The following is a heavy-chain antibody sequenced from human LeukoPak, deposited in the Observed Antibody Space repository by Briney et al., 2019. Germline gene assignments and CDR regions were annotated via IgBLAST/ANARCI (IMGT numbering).Heavy chain of an antibody. CDR1: GYTFTSYY. CDR2: INPSGGST. J-gene: IGHJ3*02. Sequence: APVKVSCKASGYTFTSYYMHWVRQAPGQGLEWMGIINPSGGSTSYAQKFQGRVTMTRDTSTSTVYMELSSLRSEDTAVYYCARDGQDSGSYGGAFDIWGQGTMVTVSS. V-gene: IGHV1-46*01. CDR3: ARDGQDSGSYGGAFDI. D-gene: IGHD1-26*01.